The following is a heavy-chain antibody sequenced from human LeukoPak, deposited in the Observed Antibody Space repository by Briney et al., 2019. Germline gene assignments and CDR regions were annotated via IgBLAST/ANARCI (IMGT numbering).Heavy chain of an antibody. J-gene: IGHJ4*02. CDR3: ARADWRYDSSGYKQNPFDY. D-gene: IGHD3-22*01. CDR1: GGSISSSNW. CDR2: IYHSGST. V-gene: IGHV4-4*02. Sequence: SETLSLTCAVSGGSISSSNWWSWVRQPPGKGLEWIGEIYHSGSTNYNPSLKSRVTISVDTSKNQFSLKLSSVTAADTAVYYCARADWRYDSSGYKQNPFDYWGQGTLVTVSS.